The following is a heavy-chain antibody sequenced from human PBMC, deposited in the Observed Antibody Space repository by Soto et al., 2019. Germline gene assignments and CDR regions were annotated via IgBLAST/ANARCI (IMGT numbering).Heavy chain of an antibody. CDR3: ARGMRYQWSSEWGCLDN. Sequence: GGSLRLSCVATGLTFSSFAMHWVRQAPGKGLEWVAVISYGSGTKKNYAKSVMGRFTISRDNSKKAVYLQMNSLRPDDTGIYYCARGMRYQWSSEWGCLDNWGQGTPVTVSS. D-gene: IGHD1-26*01. CDR1: GLTFSSFA. CDR2: ISYGSGTKK. V-gene: IGHV3-30-3*01. J-gene: IGHJ4*02.